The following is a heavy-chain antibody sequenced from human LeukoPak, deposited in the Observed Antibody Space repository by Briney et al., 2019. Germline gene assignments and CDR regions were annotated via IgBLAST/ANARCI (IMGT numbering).Heavy chain of an antibody. J-gene: IGHJ5*02. CDR2: IIPIFGTA. CDR3: ASSAGDYGDYFNWFDP. V-gene: IGHV1-69*13. CDR1: GGTFSSYA. D-gene: IGHD4-17*01. Sequence: PVKVSCKASGGTFSSYAISWVRQAPGQGLEWMGGIIPIFGTANYAQKFQGRVTITADESTSTAYMELSSLRSEDTAVYYCASSAGDYGDYFNWFDPWGQGTLVTVSS.